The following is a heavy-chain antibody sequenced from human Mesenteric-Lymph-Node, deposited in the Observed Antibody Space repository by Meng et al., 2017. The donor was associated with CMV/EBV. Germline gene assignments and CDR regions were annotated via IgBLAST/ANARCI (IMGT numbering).Heavy chain of an antibody. J-gene: IGHJ6*02. V-gene: IGHV1-8*01. CDR1: GYTFTSYD. D-gene: IGHD3-22*01. CDR3: ARGYYDSSGFHYYNGMDV. Sequence: ASVQVSCKASGYTFTSYDINWVRQAPGQGLEWMGWMNPNSGNTGYAQKFEGRVTMTTERSTSTAYMELRGLRSDDAAVYYCARGYYDSSGFHYYNGMDVWGQGTTVTVSS. CDR2: MNPNSGNT.